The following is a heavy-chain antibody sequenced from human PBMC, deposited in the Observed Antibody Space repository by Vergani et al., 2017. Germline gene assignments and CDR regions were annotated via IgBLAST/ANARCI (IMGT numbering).Heavy chain of an antibody. CDR3: ARQMATTEWPAFDI. CDR2: IYYSGST. D-gene: IGHD5-24*01. CDR1: GGSISSSSYY. Sequence: QLQLQESGPGLVKPSETLSLTCTVSGGSISSSSYYWGWIRQPPGKGLEWIGTIYYSGSTYYNPSLKSRVTISVDTSKNQFSLKLSSVTAADTAVYYCARQMATTEWPAFDIWGQGTMVTVSS. J-gene: IGHJ3*02. V-gene: IGHV4-39*01.